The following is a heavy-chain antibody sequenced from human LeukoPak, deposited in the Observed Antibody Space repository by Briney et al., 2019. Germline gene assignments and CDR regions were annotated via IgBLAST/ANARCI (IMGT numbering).Heavy chain of an antibody. J-gene: IGHJ4*02. CDR2: IYSGGST. Sequence: GGSLRLSCAASGFTVSGNYMSWVRQAPGKGLEWVSVIYSGGSTYYADSVKGRFTISRDNSKNTLYLQMNSLRAEDTAVYYCARDNTYCSGSRCYDRFDYWGQGTLVTVS. V-gene: IGHV3-53*01. D-gene: IGHD2-15*01. CDR1: GFTVSGNY. CDR3: ARDNTYCSGSRCYDRFDY.